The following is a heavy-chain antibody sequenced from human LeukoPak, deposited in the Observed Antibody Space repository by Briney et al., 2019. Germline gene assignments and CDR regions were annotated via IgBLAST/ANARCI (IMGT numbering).Heavy chain of an antibody. CDR2: MYTSGST. CDR3: ARGDYYDSSGYRD. D-gene: IGHD3-22*01. V-gene: IGHV4-4*07. Sequence: SETLSLTCTVSGGSISNYYWSWIRQPAGKGLEWIGRMYTSGSTNYNPSLTNRVTMSVDTSKNQFSLKLSSVTAADTAVYYCARGDYYDSSGYRDWGQGTLVTVSS. CDR1: GGSISNYY. J-gene: IGHJ4*02.